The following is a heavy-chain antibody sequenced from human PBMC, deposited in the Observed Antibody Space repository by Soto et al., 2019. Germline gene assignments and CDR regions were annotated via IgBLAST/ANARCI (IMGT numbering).Heavy chain of an antibody. CDR2: ISGSGGST. CDR1: GFIFSSYA. V-gene: IGHV3-23*01. Sequence: GGSLRLSCAASGFIFSSYAMSWVRQAPGKGLEWVSAISGSGGSTYYADSVKGRFTISRDNSKNTLYLQMNSLRAEDTAVYYCAKDDYHIGYCSGGSCYRAHQYYYYGMDVWGQGTTVTVSS. J-gene: IGHJ6*02. D-gene: IGHD2-15*01. CDR3: AKDDYHIGYCSGGSCYRAHQYYYYGMDV.